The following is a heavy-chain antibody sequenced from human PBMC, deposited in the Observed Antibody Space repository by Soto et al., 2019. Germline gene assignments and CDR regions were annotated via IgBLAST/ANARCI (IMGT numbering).Heavy chain of an antibody. D-gene: IGHD2-2*01. Sequence: EVQLVESGGGLVQPGRSLRLSCAASGFTFDDYAMHWVRQAPGKGLEWVSGISWNSGSIGYADSVKGRFTSSRDNAKNALDLQRNSLRAEDTALYYCAKGTWYQLLPFSYFDYWGQGTLVTVSS. CDR3: AKGTWYQLLPFSYFDY. CDR1: GFTFDDYA. J-gene: IGHJ4*02. CDR2: ISWNSGSI. V-gene: IGHV3-9*01.